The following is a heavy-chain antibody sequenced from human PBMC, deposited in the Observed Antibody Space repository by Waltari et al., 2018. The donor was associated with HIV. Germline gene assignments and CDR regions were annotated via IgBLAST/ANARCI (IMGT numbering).Heavy chain of an antibody. Sequence: QVRLVQSGAEVKTPGASVKVSCRASGYTFTTYYIHWVRQAPGQGLEWMGIVNPSGGSTTYAQKFQARVTMTRDTSTGTVYMVLSSLTSEDTAVYYCAREPRTTETRSYFDYWGQGTLVTVSS. CDR3: AREPRTTETRSYFDY. CDR1: GYTFTTYY. CDR2: VNPSGGST. J-gene: IGHJ4*02. D-gene: IGHD4-4*01. V-gene: IGHV1-46*01.